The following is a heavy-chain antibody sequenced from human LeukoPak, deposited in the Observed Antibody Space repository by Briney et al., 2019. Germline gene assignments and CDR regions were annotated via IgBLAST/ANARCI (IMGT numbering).Heavy chain of an antibody. CDR2: ISSSSSTI. D-gene: IGHD3-10*01. CDR1: GFTFSSYS. J-gene: IGHJ5*02. V-gene: IGHV3-48*04. Sequence: GGSLRLSCAASGFTFSSYSMNWVRQAPGKGLEWVSYISSSSSTIYYADSVKGRFTISRDNAKNTLYLQMNSLRAEDTAVYYCTRGQESMFDPWGQGTLVTVSS. CDR3: TRGQESMFDP.